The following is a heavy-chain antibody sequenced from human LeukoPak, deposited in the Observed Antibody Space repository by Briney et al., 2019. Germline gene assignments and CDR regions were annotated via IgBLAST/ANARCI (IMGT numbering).Heavy chain of an antibody. CDR1: GYTFTSYD. D-gene: IGHD5-18*01. CDR2: MNPNSRNT. J-gene: IGHJ4*02. V-gene: IGHV1-8*03. Sequence: ASVKVSCKASGYTFTSYDINWVRQATGQGLEWMGWMNPNSRNTGYAQKFQGRVTITRNTSISTAYMELSSLRSEDTAVYYCARASGYSYGYGTQGYWGQGTLVTVSS. CDR3: ARASGYSYGYGTQGY.